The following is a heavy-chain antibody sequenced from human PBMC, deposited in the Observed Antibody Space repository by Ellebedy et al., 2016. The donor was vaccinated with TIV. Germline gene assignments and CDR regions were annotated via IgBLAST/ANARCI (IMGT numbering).Heavy chain of an antibody. D-gene: IGHD5/OR15-5a*01. CDR2: ISAYTGDS. Sequence: ASVKVSCKASGGPLRNYAISWVRQAPGQGLEWMGWISAYTGDSEYAPKFQGRVTASTDTSTSTAYVELRRLRSDDTAVYYCARDMVQGMVSRYLWFDYWGQGTLITVSS. J-gene: IGHJ4*02. CDR3: ARDMVQGMVSRYLWFDY. CDR1: GGPLRNYA. V-gene: IGHV1-18*01.